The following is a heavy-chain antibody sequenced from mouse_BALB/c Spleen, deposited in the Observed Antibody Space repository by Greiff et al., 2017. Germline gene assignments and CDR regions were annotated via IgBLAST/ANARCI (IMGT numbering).Heavy chain of an antibody. D-gene: IGHD1-2*01. Sequence: VHLVESGPGLVAPSQSLSITCTVSGFSLTSYDISWIRQPPGKGLEWLGVIWTGGGTNYNSAFMSRLSISKDNSKSQVFLKMNSLQTDDTAIYYCVRDTLFITTATGYFDVWGAGTTVTVSS. V-gene: IGHV2-9-2*01. J-gene: IGHJ1*01. CDR1: GFSLTSYD. CDR3: VRDTLFITTATGYFDV. CDR2: IWTGGGT.